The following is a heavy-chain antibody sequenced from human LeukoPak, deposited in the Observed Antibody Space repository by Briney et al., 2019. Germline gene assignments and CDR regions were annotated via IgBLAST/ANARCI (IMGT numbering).Heavy chain of an antibody. J-gene: IGHJ4*02. D-gene: IGHD3-9*01. CDR2: INPNSGGT. Sequence: ASVKVSCKASGYTFTGYYMHWVRQAPGQGLEWMGWINPNSGGTNYAQKFQGRVTMTRDTSISTAYMELSRLRSDDTAVYYCTRGDFDWDNPPFDYWGQGALVTVSS. CDR3: TRGDFDWDNPPFDY. CDR1: GYTFTGYY. V-gene: IGHV1-2*02.